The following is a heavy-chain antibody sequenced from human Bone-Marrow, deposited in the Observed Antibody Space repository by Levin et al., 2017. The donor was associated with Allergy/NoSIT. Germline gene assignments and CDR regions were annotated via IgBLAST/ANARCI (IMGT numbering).Heavy chain of an antibody. CDR1: GGSINSTNW. V-gene: IGHV4-4*02. J-gene: IGHJ4*02. CDR3: ATRPSVLLWLGELSHFDY. CDR2: IYHSGGT. Sequence: GSLRLSCAVSGGSINSTNWWSWVRQPPGKGLEWIGEIYHSGGTNYSPSLKRRVTISVDRSKNHFSLNLRSVTAADTALYYCATRPSVLLWLGELSHFDYWGQGILVTVSS. D-gene: IGHD3-10*01.